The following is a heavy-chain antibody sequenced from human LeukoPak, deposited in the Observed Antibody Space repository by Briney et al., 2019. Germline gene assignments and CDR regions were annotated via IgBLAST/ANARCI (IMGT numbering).Heavy chain of an antibody. Sequence: SETLSLTCTVSGYSISSGYYWGWIRQPPGKGLEWIGSIYHSGSTFYNPSLKSRVTISVDTSKNQFSLKLSSVTAADTAVYYCARGPPTLYQLLGWDAFDIWGQGTMVTVSS. J-gene: IGHJ3*02. V-gene: IGHV4-38-2*02. D-gene: IGHD2-2*01. CDR1: GYSISSGYY. CDR3: ARGPPTLYQLLGWDAFDI. CDR2: IYHSGST.